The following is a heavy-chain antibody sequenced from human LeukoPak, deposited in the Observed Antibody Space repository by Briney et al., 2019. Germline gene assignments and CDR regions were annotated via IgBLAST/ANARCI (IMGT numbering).Heavy chain of an antibody. CDR3: ARVHLKYSNSWSILD. Sequence: PSETLSLTCTVSGGSISSYYWSWIRQPPGKGLEWIGYIYYSGSTNYNPSLKSRVTILVDTSKNQFSLKLSSVTAADTAVYYCARVHLKYSNSWSILDWGQGTLVTVSS. D-gene: IGHD6-13*01. CDR1: GGSISSYY. CDR2: IYYSGST. V-gene: IGHV4-59*12. J-gene: IGHJ4*02.